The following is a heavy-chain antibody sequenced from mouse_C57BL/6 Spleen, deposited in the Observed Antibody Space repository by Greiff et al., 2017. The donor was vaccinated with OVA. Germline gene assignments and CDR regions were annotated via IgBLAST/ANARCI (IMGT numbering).Heavy chain of an antibody. D-gene: IGHD1-1*01. V-gene: IGHV1-80*01. J-gene: IGHJ1*03. Sequence: QVQLQQSGAELVKPGASVKISCKASGYAFSSYWMNWVKQRPGKGLEWIGQIYPGDGDTNYNGKFKGKATLTADKSSSTAYMQLSSLTSEDFAVYFCARFGNYYGSSDWYFDVWGTGTTVTVSS. CDR1: GYAFSSYW. CDR2: IYPGDGDT. CDR3: ARFGNYYGSSDWYFDV.